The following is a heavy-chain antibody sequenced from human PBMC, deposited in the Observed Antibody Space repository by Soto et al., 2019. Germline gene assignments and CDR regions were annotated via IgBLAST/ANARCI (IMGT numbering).Heavy chain of an antibody. CDR3: AIGPDRSGFYLFDF. CDR2: IIPISGTR. CDR1: GGSFSNHA. Sequence: SVKVSCKASGGSFSNHAISWVRQAPGQGPEWMGGIIPISGTRNYAQKFRDRVTITADESMTTAYMELSSLRSEDSAVYYCAIGPDRSGFYLFDFWGQGTLVTVSS. J-gene: IGHJ4*02. D-gene: IGHD3-22*01. V-gene: IGHV1-69*13.